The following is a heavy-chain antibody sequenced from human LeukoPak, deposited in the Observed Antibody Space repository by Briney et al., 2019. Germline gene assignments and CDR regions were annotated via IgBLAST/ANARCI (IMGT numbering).Heavy chain of an antibody. J-gene: IGHJ4*02. D-gene: IGHD7-27*01. V-gene: IGHV3-7*01. CDR1: GFALSSTW. CDR2: INLGGSVV. CDR3: AAWGLHNY. Sequence: GGSLRLSCEASGFALSSTWMNWVRQAPGKGLEWVANINLGGSVVLYVDSVKGRCTASRDNAENSLSLQMNSLRAEDTAVYYCAAWGLHNYWGQGTLVTVSS.